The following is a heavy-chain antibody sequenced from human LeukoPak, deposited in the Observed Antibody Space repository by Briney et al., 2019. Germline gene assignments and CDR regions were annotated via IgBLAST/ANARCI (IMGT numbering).Heavy chain of an antibody. Sequence: GGSLRLSCAASGFTFSSYGMHWVRQAPGKGLEWMALIWYDGSNKYYGDSVKGRFTISRDNSKSTLYLQMDSLRAEDTAMYYCGKDFRCRGPGGSCYEGSDSWGQGTLVTVSS. CDR1: GFTFSSYG. D-gene: IGHD2-15*01. J-gene: IGHJ4*02. CDR3: GKDFRCRGPGGSCYEGSDS. CDR2: IWYDGSNK. V-gene: IGHV3-33*06.